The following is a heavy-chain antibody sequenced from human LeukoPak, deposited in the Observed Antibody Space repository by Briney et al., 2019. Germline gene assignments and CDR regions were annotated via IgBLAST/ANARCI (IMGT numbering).Heavy chain of an antibody. CDR2: INPNSGGT. CDR1: GYTFTGYY. D-gene: IGHD3-22*01. V-gene: IGHV1-2*02. J-gene: IGHJ4*02. Sequence: ASVKVSCKASGYTFTGYYMHWGRQAPGQRLEWMGGINPNSGGTNYAQKFQGRVTMTRDTSISTAYMELSRLRSDDTAVYYCARSRDHYYDSSGWVDWGQGTLVTVSS. CDR3: ARSRDHYYDSSGWVD.